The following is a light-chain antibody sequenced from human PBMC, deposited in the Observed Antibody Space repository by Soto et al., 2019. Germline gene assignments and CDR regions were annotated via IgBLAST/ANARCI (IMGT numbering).Light chain of an antibody. J-gene: IGKJ4*01. CDR2: GES. V-gene: IGKV3D-20*02. CDR3: QKRSIWPLT. CDR1: QSVSNNY. Sequence: EIVLTQSPRTMALSPGESATLACRASQSVSNNYLAWYQQKTGQAPRLLIYGESNRATGIPDRFSGSGYGTDFNLTISNLEPEDSAVYYCQKRSIWPLTCGGGTKVDIK.